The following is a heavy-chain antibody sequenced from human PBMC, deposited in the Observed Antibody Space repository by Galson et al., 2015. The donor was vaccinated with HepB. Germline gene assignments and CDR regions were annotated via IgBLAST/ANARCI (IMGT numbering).Heavy chain of an antibody. CDR3: AKSNRGLGSGHYGGGYFDL. D-gene: IGHD4-23*01. CDR1: GFTVIGNY. V-gene: IGHV3-66*01. J-gene: IGHJ2*01. CDR2: VYRGGGR. Sequence: SLRLSCAASGFTVIGNYMAWVRQAPGKGPEWVSVVYRGGGRYYADSVQGRFTIFRDDSKNTLFLQMNSLRVEDTAVYYCAKSNRGLGSGHYGGGYFDLWGRGILVTVSS.